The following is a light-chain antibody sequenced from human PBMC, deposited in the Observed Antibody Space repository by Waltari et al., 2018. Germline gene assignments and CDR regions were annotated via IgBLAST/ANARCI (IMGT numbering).Light chain of an antibody. Sequence: DIQMTQSPSSLSASVGDRVTITCRASQSISGYLNWYQQKPGKAPKVLIYATSSLQSGVPSRFSGSVSGTDFTLTITSLQPEDCATYYCQQSYRTPPLTFGGGTKVEIK. CDR3: QQSYRTPPLT. CDR1: QSISGY. J-gene: IGKJ4*01. CDR2: ATS. V-gene: IGKV1-39*01.